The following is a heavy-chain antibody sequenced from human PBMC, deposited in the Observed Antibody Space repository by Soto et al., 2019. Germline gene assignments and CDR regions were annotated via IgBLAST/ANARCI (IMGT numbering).Heavy chain of an antibody. V-gene: IGHV4-31*03. CDR2: IYYSGST. CDR3: ARDSGIDYGMDV. D-gene: IGHD3-10*01. J-gene: IGHJ6*02. Sequence: QVQLQESGPGLVKPSQTLSLTCTVSGGSISSGGYYWSWIRQHPGKGLEWIGYIYYSGSTYYNPSLRSRVTVLVDTAKNQFSLKLSSVTAADTAVYYCARDSGIDYGMDVWGQGTTVTVSS. CDR1: GGSISSGGYY.